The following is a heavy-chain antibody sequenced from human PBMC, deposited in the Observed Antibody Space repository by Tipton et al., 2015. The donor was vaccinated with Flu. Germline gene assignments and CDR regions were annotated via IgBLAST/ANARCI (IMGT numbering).Heavy chain of an antibody. J-gene: IGHJ4*02. CDR3: ARLRARGYSGYDLDY. CDR1: GGSFSGYY. V-gene: IGHV4-34*01. D-gene: IGHD5-12*01. CDR2: INHSGST. Sequence: TLSLTCAVYGGSFSGYYWSWIRQPPGKGLEWIGEINHSGSTNYNPSPKSRVTISVDTSKNQFSLKLSSVTAADTAVYYCARLRARGYSGYDLDYWGQGTLVTVSS.